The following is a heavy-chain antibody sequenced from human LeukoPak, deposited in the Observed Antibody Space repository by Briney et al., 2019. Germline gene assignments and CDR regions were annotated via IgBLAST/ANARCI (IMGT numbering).Heavy chain of an antibody. D-gene: IGHD3-16*01. CDR1: GFTFSNFA. J-gene: IGHJ4*02. CDR2: AGTATDT. Sequence: GGSLRLSCAASGFTFSNFAMSWFRQAPGRGLEWVSAAGTATDTSYAYSVKGRFTISRDNSKNTLYLQMNSLGAEDTAVYYCAKEGSRRRFDFDSWGRGTLVTVSS. CDR3: AKEGSRRRFDFDS. V-gene: IGHV3-23*01.